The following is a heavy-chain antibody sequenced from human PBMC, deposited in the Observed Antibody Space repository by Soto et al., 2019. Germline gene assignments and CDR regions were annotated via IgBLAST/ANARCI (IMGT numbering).Heavy chain of an antibody. CDR1: GFSLSTSGVG. D-gene: IGHD5-12*01. CDR2: IYWDDDK. J-gene: IGHJ4*02. Sequence: QITLKESGPPLVKPTQTLTLTCTLSGFSLSTSGVGVGWIRQPPGKALEWLALIYWDDDKRYSPSLKSRVTITTDTSKNQVALTMTNMDPVDTATYYCTLSTIVGTILRFDFWGQGTLVTVSS. CDR3: TLSTIVGTILRFDF. V-gene: IGHV2-5*02.